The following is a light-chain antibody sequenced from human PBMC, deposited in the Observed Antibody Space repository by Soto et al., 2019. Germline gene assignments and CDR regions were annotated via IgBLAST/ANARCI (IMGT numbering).Light chain of an antibody. Sequence: DIQMTQSPSSLSASVGDRVTITCRASQSISSYLNWYQQKPGKAPKLLIYAASSLQSGVPSRFSGSGSGTDFTLTISSLQPEDFANYYCQQSYSTPSTFGQRTRLEIK. CDR3: QQSYSTPST. V-gene: IGKV1-39*01. CDR2: AAS. J-gene: IGKJ5*01. CDR1: QSISSY.